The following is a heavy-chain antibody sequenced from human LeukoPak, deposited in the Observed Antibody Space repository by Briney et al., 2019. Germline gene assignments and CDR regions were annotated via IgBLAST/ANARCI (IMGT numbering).Heavy chain of an antibody. CDR2: IYYSGST. J-gene: IGHJ4*02. V-gene: IGHV4-39*07. CDR1: GGSISSYY. Sequence: SETLSLTCTVSGGSISSYYWSWIRQPPGKGLEWIGSIYYSGSTYYNPSLKSRVTISVDTSKNQFSLKLSSVTAADTAVYYCARGSNSGYDSYYFDYWGQGTLVTVSS. CDR3: ARGSNSGYDSYYFDY. D-gene: IGHD5-12*01.